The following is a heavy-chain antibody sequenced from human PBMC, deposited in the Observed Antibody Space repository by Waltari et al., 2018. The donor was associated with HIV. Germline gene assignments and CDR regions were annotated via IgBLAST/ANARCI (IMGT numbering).Heavy chain of an antibody. CDR2: DDHTGST. CDR1: NDDGPSSSDYWCSFRDYY. CDR3: ARAVGYDYVWGSYADF. J-gene: IGHJ4*02. V-gene: IGHV4-34*01. Sequence: QVQLHQWGAGLLKPSETLSLTCAGYNDDGPSSSDYWCSFRDYYSTWIRQSPVKGLEWIGEDDHTGSTNYNGAFRGRVSVSVDTSKKQFSLRLSSVSDADTAVYFCARAVGYDYVWGSYADFWAQGTQVTVSS. D-gene: IGHD3-16*01.